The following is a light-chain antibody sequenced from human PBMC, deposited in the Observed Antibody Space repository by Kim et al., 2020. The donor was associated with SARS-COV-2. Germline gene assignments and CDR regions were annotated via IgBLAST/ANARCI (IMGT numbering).Light chain of an antibody. V-gene: IGKV3-11*01. CDR1: QSVSSY. CDR2: DAS. J-gene: IGKJ5*01. Sequence: SQGERATLSCRASQSVSSYLAWYQQKPGQAPRLLIYDASNRATGIPARFSGSGSGTDFTLTISSLEPEDFAVYYCQQRSNWPLITFGQGTRLEIK. CDR3: QQRSNWPLIT.